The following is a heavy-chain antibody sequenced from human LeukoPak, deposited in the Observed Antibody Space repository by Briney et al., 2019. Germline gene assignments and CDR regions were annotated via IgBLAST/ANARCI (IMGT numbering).Heavy chain of an antibody. CDR2: IYYSGST. Sequence: ASETLSLTCTVSGGSISSYYWSWIRQPPGKGLEWIGYIYYSGSTNYNPSLKSRVTISVDTSKNQFSLKLSSVTAADTAVYYCARTVDTAMAPFDYWGQGTLVTVSS. J-gene: IGHJ4*02. V-gene: IGHV4-59*01. CDR3: ARTVDTAMAPFDY. CDR1: GGSISSYY. D-gene: IGHD5-18*01.